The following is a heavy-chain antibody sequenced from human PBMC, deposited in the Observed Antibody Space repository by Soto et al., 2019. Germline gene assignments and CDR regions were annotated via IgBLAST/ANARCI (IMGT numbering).Heavy chain of an antibody. J-gene: IGHJ5*02. CDR2: MYYSGST. CDR1: GGSISSYY. Sequence: SETLSLTCTVSGGSISSYYWSWIRQPPGKGLEWIGYMYYSGSTRYNPSLNSRVTISVDTSKNQFSLKLSSVTAADTAVYYCARERPDGARLAPWGQGTLVTVSS. CDR3: ARERPDGARLAP. D-gene: IGHD6-6*01. V-gene: IGHV4-59*12.